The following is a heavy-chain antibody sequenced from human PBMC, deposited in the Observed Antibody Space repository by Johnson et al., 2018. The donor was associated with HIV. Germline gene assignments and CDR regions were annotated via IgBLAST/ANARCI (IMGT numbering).Heavy chain of an antibody. J-gene: IGHJ3*02. CDR2: ISYDGNNK. CDR3: AKDTREADAFDI. V-gene: IGHV3-30*18. D-gene: IGHD1-26*01. Sequence: QVQLVESGGGLVQPGGSLRLSCAASGLSFSSYAMSWVRQAPGKGLEWVAVISYDGNNKYYADSLNGRFTISRDKSKNTLYLEMKSLRAEDTAVYYCAKDTREADAFDIWGQGTMLTVSS. CDR1: GLSFSSYA.